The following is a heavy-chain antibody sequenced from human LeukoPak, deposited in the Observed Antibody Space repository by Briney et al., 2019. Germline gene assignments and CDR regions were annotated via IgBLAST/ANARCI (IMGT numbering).Heavy chain of an antibody. V-gene: IGHV3-21*01. J-gene: IGHJ4*02. D-gene: IGHD6-19*01. Sequence: GGSLRLSCAASGFTFRDYTMNWVRQAPGKGLEWVSSIASSSSYTYYADSVKGRFTISRDNAKNSLYLQMSSLRVADTAVYYCTKVRTFAVAGTFDYWGQGTLVTVSS. CDR1: GFTFRDYT. CDR2: IASSSSYT. CDR3: TKVRTFAVAGTFDY.